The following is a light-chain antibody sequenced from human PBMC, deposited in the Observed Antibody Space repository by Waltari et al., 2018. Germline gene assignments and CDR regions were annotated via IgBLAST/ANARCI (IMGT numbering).Light chain of an antibody. J-gene: IGLJ3*02. CDR2: RNN. V-gene: IGLV1-47*01. CDR1: RSNIGNHY. CDR3: AVWDDSLSGRV. Sequence: QSVLTQPPSASGTPGQRVTISCSGSRSNIGNHYVYWYQQRPGTAPKLLIYRNNQRPSGVPDRFSGSKSGTSASLAISGLRSEDEADYYCAVWDDSLSGRVFGGGTKVTVL.